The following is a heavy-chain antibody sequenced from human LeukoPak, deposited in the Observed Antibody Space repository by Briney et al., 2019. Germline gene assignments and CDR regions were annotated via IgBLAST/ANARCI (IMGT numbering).Heavy chain of an antibody. CDR2: ISSSGSTI. J-gene: IGHJ6*03. CDR1: GFTFSSYE. CDR3: ARVSRGTSYYYYYYMDV. V-gene: IGHV3-48*03. D-gene: IGHD2-2*01. Sequence: GGSLRLSCAASGFTFSSYEMNWVRQAPGKGLEWVSYISSSGSTIYYADSVKGRFTISRDNAKNSLYLQMNSLRAEDTAVYYCARVSRGTSYYYYYYMDVWGKGTTVTISS.